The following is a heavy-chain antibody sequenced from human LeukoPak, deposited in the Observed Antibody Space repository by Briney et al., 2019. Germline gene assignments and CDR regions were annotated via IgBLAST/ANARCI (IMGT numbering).Heavy chain of an antibody. J-gene: IGHJ4*02. V-gene: IGHV3-30*04. CDR1: GFTFSSYA. Sequence: GGSLRLSCAASGFTFSSYAMHWVRQAPGKGLEWVAVISYDGSNKYYADSVKGRFTISRDNSKNTLYLQMNSLRAEDTAVYYCARVGYDFWSGYPTYYFDYWGQGTLVTVSS. CDR2: ISYDGSNK. CDR3: ARVGYDFWSGYPTYYFDY. D-gene: IGHD3-3*01.